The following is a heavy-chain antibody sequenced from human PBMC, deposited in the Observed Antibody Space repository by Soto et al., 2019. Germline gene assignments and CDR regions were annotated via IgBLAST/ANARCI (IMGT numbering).Heavy chain of an antibody. D-gene: IGHD6-13*01. CDR1: GFTFSSYA. Sequence: VQLLESGGGLVQPGGSLRLSCAASGFTFSSYAMSWVRQAPGKGLEWVSAISGSGGSTYYADSVKGRFTISRDNSKNTLDLQKNSLRAEDTAIYYCAKDLDSSSWSGTNWFDPWGQGTLVTVSS. J-gene: IGHJ5*02. V-gene: IGHV3-23*01. CDR2: ISGSGGST. CDR3: AKDLDSSSWSGTNWFDP.